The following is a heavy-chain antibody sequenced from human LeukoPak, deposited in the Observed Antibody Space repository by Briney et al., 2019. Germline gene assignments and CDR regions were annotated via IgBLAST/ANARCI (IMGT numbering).Heavy chain of an antibody. Sequence: SETLSLTCTVSGGSISSTNYYWGCIRQPPGKGLEWIGSFFYSGSTYYNPSLKSRVTISVDRSTNQFYLRMSSVTAADTAVYYCARLNYDSGGYYGVLNWFDPWGPGTLVTVSS. D-gene: IGHD3-22*01. CDR1: GGSISSTNYY. CDR2: FFYSGST. V-gene: IGHV4-39*01. CDR3: ARLNYDSGGYYGVLNWFDP. J-gene: IGHJ5*02.